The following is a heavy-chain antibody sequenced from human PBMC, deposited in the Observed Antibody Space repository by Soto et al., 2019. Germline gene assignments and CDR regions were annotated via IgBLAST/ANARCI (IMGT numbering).Heavy chain of an antibody. CDR2: IIPYYNTL. Sequence: QAQVVQSGAEVRKPGSSVKLSCKASEGTFNSYAIAWVRQAPGQGLEWMGGIIPYYNTLNYAQKFQDRVTITADDSTNTAYMELSSLRSDDQAVYFCECGASRWYPYFFDSWAQGTLVTVSS. CDR3: ECGASRWYPYFFDS. J-gene: IGHJ4*02. CDR1: EGTFNSYA. V-gene: IGHV1-69*01. D-gene: IGHD6-13*01.